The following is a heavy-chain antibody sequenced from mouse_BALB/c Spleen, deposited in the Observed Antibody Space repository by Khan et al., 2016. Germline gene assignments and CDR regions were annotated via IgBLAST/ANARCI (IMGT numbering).Heavy chain of an antibody. Sequence: QVQLQQPGAELVKPGASVKLSCKASGYTFTSYWIHWVKQRPGQGLEWIGEIDPSDGYTNYNQKFKGKATLTVDKSSSTAYMQLNSLTSEDSTIYTCARRTAMVVGAMDVWGQGTSVIVSS. CDR2: IDPSDGYT. D-gene: IGHD2-1*01. J-gene: IGHJ4*01. CDR3: ARRTAMVVGAMDV. CDR1: GYTFTSYW. V-gene: IGHV1-69*02.